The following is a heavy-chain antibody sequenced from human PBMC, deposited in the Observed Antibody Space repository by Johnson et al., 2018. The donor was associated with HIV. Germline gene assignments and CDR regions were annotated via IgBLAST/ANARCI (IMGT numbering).Heavy chain of an antibody. V-gene: IGHV3-23*04. D-gene: IGHD3-22*01. CDR3: ARVDRPYYYDSSDAPNAFDI. CDR1: GFTLGSYA. J-gene: IGHJ3*02. Sequence: VQLVESGGGVVQPGRSLRLSCAASGFTLGSYAMSWVRQASGKGLQWVSSISGSGGRTYYADSVKGRFTISRDNSKNTLYLQMNNLRAEDTAVYYCARVDRPYYYDSSDAPNAFDIWGQGTMVIVSS. CDR2: ISGSGGRT.